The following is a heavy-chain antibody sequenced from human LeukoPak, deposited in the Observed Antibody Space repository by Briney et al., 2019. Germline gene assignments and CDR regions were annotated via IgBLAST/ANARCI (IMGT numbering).Heavy chain of an antibody. J-gene: IGHJ4*02. D-gene: IGHD4-17*01. Sequence: GGSLRLSCAASGFTFSDYAMSWVRQAPGKGLEWVSTITGSGATTYYADSVKGRFTISRDNSKNTLYLQMNSLRAEDTAVYYCANGNNGDYVRLDYWGQGTLVTVSS. CDR3: ANGNNGDYVRLDY. V-gene: IGHV3-23*01. CDR2: ITGSGATT. CDR1: GFTFSDYA.